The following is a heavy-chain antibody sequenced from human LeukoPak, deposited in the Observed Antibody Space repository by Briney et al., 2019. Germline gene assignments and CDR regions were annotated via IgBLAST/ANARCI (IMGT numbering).Heavy chain of an antibody. CDR1: GLTFYTYA. D-gene: IGHD6-19*01. V-gene: IGHV3-23*01. J-gene: IGHJ1*01. CDR3: AKNLAVSDTGRDFQH. Sequence: GGSLRLSCEVSGLTFYTYAMSWVRQAPGKGLEWVSAISGRDGRTYYSDSVKGRFTISRDNSQNTLYLQMNSLRGDDTAVYYCAKNLAVSDTGRDFQHWGQGTLVTVSS. CDR2: ISGRDGRT.